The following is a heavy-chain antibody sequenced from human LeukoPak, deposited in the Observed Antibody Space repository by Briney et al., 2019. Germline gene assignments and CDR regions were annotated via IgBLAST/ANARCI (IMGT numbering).Heavy chain of an antibody. CDR1: GGSFSGYY. J-gene: IGHJ4*02. D-gene: IGHD3-10*01. Sequence: SETLSLTCAVYGGSFSGYYWSWIRQPPGKGLEWIGEINHSGSTNYNPSLKSRATISVDTSKNQFSLKLSSVTAADTAVYYCARLKEVYYYGSGSYYNGDYWGQGTLVTVSS. CDR2: INHSGST. V-gene: IGHV4-34*01. CDR3: ARLKEVYYYGSGSYYNGDY.